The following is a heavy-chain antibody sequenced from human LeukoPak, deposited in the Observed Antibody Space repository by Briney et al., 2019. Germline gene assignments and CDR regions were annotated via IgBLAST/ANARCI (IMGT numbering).Heavy chain of an antibody. J-gene: IGHJ4*02. CDR2: IYPSDSDT. CDR3: ARLGGWLTAAGPCYFDY. CDR1: GYSFTSYW. V-gene: IGHV5-51*01. Sequence: GESLKISCKGSGYSFTSYWIGWVRQMPGKGLEWMGTIYPSDSDTRYSPSFQGQVTISVDKTISTAYLQWSSLKASDTAMYYCARLGGWLTAAGPCYFDYWGQGTLVTVSS. D-gene: IGHD6-13*01.